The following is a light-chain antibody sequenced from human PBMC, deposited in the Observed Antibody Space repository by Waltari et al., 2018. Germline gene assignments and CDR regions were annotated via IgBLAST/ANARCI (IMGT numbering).Light chain of an antibody. V-gene: IGLV2-8*01. CDR1: SRHVAASHH. CDR3: SSSAGNKNLV. Sequence: QSALTQPPSASGSPGQPVTISCTGTSRHVAASHHAPWYQQHPGTAPNLMIFEVTKRPSGVPDRFSGSKSGNTASLTVSGLQAEDEADYYCSSSAGNKNLVFGGGTKLTVL. J-gene: IGLJ2*01. CDR2: EVT.